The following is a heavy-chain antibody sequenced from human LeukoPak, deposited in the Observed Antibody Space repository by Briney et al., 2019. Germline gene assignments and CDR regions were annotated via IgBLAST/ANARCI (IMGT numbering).Heavy chain of an antibody. CDR1: GFTFSDYY. CDR2: ISSSGSTI. D-gene: IGHD7-27*01. Sequence: GGSLRLSCAASGFTFSDYYMSWIRQAPGKGLEWVLYISSSGSTIYYADSVKGRFTISRDNAKNSLYLQMNSLRAEDTAVYYCTRALANWGVLYMDVWGKGTTVTVSS. V-gene: IGHV3-11*01. CDR3: TRALANWGVLYMDV. J-gene: IGHJ6*03.